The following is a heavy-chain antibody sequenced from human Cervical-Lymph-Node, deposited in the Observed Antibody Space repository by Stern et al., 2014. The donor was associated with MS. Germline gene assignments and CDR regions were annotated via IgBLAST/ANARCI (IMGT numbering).Heavy chain of an antibody. D-gene: IGHD2-2*01. CDR1: GYSLTSPS. CDR2: IDHMSASA. Sequence: VQLVESGAEVKAPGASATVSCKASGYSLTSPSIHWVPQAPGQGLKRMGIIDHMSASASYAQKFLDRVTMTRDTSTSSVHREVSSLRSDDTAVYYCARSLQDCSSTSCYFYGMDVWGQGTAVTVSS. J-gene: IGHJ6*02. V-gene: IGHV1-46*01. CDR3: ARSLQDCSSTSCYFYGMDV.